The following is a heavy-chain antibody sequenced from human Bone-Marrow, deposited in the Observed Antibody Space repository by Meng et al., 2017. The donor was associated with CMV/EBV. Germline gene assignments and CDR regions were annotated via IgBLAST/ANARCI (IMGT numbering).Heavy chain of an antibody. CDR3: ARQEYDFWSGYFRQNNWFDP. CDR2: RSACSGNT. CDR1: YG. V-gene: IGHV1-18*01. Sequence: YGNTWVRQARGQGREWMGWRSACSGNTNSGEKIKGRVTMTTDTSTNTAYMELRSLRSDDTAVYYCARQEYDFWSGYFRQNNWFDPWGQGTPVTVSS. D-gene: IGHD3-3*01. J-gene: IGHJ5*02.